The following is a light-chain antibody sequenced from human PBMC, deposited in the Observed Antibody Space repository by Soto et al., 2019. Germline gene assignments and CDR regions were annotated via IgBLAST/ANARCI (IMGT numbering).Light chain of an antibody. CDR2: LNSDGSH. Sequence: QLVLTQSPSASASLGASVKLTCTLSSGHSNYAIAWHQQQSEKGPRYLMKLNSDGSHSKGDGIPDRFSGSSSGAERYLTVSRLQYEDEADYCCQTCSSGIVVFGGGTKVTVL. CDR3: QTCSSGIVV. V-gene: IGLV4-69*01. CDR1: SGHSNYA. J-gene: IGLJ2*01.